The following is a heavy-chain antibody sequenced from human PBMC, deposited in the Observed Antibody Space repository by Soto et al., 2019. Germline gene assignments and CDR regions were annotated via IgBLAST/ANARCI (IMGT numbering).Heavy chain of an antibody. CDR3: ARGVVVPAAHSDY. CDR2: INHSGST. V-gene: IGHV4-34*01. J-gene: IGHJ4*02. CDR1: GGSFSGYY. D-gene: IGHD2-2*01. Sequence: SETLSLTCAVYGGSFSGYYWSWIRQPPGKGLEWIGEINHSGSTNYNPSLKSRVTISVDTSKNQFSLKLSSVTAADTAVYYCARGVVVPAAHSDYWGQGTLVTVSS.